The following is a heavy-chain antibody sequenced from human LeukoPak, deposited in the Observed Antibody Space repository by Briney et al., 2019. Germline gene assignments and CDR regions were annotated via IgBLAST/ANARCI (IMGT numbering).Heavy chain of an antibody. CDR1: GGSISSYY. CDR2: IYYSGST. CDR3: ARGAMKGGPPTSLLDY. Sequence: PSETLSLTCTVSGGSISSYYWSWIRQPPGKGLEWIGYIYYSGSTNYNPSLKSRVTISVDTSKNQFSLKLSSVTAADTAVYYCARGAMKGGPPTSLLDYWGQGTLVTVSS. J-gene: IGHJ4*02. D-gene: IGHD2-15*01. V-gene: IGHV4-59*01.